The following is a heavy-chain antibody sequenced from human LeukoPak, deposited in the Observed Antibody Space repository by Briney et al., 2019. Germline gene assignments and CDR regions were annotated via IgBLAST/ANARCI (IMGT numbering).Heavy chain of an antibody. CDR1: GGSISSYY. J-gene: IGHJ4*02. Sequence: SETLSLTCTVSGGSISSYYWSWIRQPPGKGLEWIGYIYYSGSTNYNPSLKSRVTISVNTSKNQFSLKLSSVTAADTAVYYCAIGSGSYFFDYWGQGTLVTVSS. D-gene: IGHD3-10*01. CDR3: AIGSGSYFFDY. V-gene: IGHV4-59*01. CDR2: IYYSGST.